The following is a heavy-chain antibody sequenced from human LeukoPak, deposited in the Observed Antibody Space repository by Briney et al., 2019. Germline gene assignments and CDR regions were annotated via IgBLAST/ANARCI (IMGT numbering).Heavy chain of an antibody. Sequence: SVQVSCRASGSPFPSYGISWVRPAPGQGLEWMGWISAYNGNTNYAQKLQGRVTMTTDTSTSTAYMELRSLRSDDTAVYYCARDRPNYDFWSGYHLSLDYWGQGTLVTVSS. D-gene: IGHD3-3*01. CDR1: GSPFPSYG. J-gene: IGHJ4*02. CDR2: ISAYNGNT. V-gene: IGHV1-18*01. CDR3: ARDRPNYDFWSGYHLSLDY.